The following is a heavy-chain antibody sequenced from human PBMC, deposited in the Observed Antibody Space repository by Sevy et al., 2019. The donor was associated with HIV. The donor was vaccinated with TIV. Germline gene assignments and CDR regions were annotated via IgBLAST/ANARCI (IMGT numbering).Heavy chain of an antibody. CDR2: LDPEDGET. Sequence: ASVKVSCKVSGYRLIEVSMHWVRQAPGKGLEWMGHLDPEDGETIYAQNFQGRVTMTEDTSTDTAYMEVSSLRSEDTAVYYCAADRGEDYCSGISCQRHYYYGLDVWGQGTTVTVSS. CDR1: GYRLIEVS. V-gene: IGHV1-24*01. CDR3: AADRGEDYCSGISCQRHYYYGLDV. D-gene: IGHD2-15*01. J-gene: IGHJ6*02.